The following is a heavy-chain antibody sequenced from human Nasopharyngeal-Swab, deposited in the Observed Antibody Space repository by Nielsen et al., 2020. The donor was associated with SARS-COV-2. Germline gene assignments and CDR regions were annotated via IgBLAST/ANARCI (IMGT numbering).Heavy chain of an antibody. J-gene: IGHJ6*03. Sequence: ARAAPGEGLEWMGWISAYNGNTNYAQKLQGRVTMTTDTSTSTAYMELRSLRSDDTAVYYCARGIAAAKHYYYYMDVWGKGTTVTVSS. CDR2: ISAYNGNT. D-gene: IGHD6-13*01. CDR3: ARGIAAAKHYYYYMDV. V-gene: IGHV1-18*01.